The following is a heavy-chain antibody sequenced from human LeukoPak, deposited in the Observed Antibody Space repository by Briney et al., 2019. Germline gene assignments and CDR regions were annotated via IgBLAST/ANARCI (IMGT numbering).Heavy chain of an antibody. Sequence: PGGSLRLSCAASGFTFSSYSMNWVRQAPGKGLEWVSSISSSSSYIYYADSVKGRFTISRDNAKNSLYLQMNSLRAEDTAVYYCARDGAYYDILTGYWPDAFDIWGQGTMVTVSS. CDR1: GFTFSSYS. J-gene: IGHJ3*02. CDR2: ISSSSSYI. V-gene: IGHV3-21*01. D-gene: IGHD3-9*01. CDR3: ARDGAYYDILTGYWPDAFDI.